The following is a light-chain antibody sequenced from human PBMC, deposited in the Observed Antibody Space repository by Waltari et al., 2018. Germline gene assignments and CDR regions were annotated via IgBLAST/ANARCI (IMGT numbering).Light chain of an antibody. CDR2: DVS. CDR3: CSYAGSPWV. CDR1: SSDVGGYNY. Sequence: QSALTQPRSVSGSPGQSVTISCTGTSSDVGGYNYVSWYQQHPGKAPKLMIYDVSKRPSGVPDRFSGSKSVNTASLTISGLQAEDEADYYCCSYAGSPWVFGGGTKLTVL. J-gene: IGLJ3*02. V-gene: IGLV2-11*01.